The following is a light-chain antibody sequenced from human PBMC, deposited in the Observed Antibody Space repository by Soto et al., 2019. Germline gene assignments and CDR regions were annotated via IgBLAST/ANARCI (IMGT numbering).Light chain of an antibody. V-gene: IGLV3-1*01. CDR2: QDK. CDR3: QAWDTNYVL. CDR1: KLGDRY. J-gene: IGLJ3*02. Sequence: SYELTQPPSVSVSPGQTASITCSGDKLGDRYTCWYQQKPGQSPVLVIYQDKKRPSEIPERFSGSNSGNTATLTIGGTQAMDEADYYCQAWDTNYVLFGGGTKLTVL.